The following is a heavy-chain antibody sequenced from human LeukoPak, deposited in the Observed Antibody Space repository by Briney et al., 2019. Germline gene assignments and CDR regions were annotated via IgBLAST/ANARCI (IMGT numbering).Heavy chain of an antibody. CDR1: GGTFSSYA. CDR3: ARVWDAPLNTAMARLDYYYMDV. V-gene: IGHV1-69*05. D-gene: IGHD5-18*01. J-gene: IGHJ6*03. CDR2: IIPIFGTA. Sequence: GASVKVSCKASGGTFSSYAISWVRQAPGQGLEWMGGIIPIFGTANYAQKFQGRVTITTDESTSTAYMELSSLRSEGTAVYYCARVWDAPLNTAMARLDYYYMDVWGKGTTVTVSS.